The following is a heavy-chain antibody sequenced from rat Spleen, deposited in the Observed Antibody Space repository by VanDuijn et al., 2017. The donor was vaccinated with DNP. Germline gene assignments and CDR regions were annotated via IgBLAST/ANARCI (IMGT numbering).Heavy chain of an antibody. V-gene: IGHV3-1*01. D-gene: IGHD1-7*01. Sequence: EVQLQESGPGLVKPSQSLSLTCSVTGYSITSHYWGWIRKFPGNKMEYTGHINYSGSTTYTPSLKSRISITRDTSKNQFFLQLNSVTIEDTATYYCARWTRYFDYWGQGVMVTVSS. CDR1: GYSITSHY. J-gene: IGHJ2*01. CDR2: INYSGST. CDR3: ARWTRYFDY.